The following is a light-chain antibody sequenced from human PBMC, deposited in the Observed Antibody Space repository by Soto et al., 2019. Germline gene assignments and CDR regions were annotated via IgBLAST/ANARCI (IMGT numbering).Light chain of an antibody. CDR3: QHSYTTPIT. J-gene: IGKJ5*01. CDR1: QNIANY. CDR2: AAS. Sequence: DIQMTQSPSSLSASVGDRVTITCRASQNIANYLNWYQQKPGKAPNLLIYAASSLQSGVPSRFSCSGSGTDLTLTISRLQPEEFATYYWQHSYTTPITFGQGTRLEIK. V-gene: IGKV1-39*01.